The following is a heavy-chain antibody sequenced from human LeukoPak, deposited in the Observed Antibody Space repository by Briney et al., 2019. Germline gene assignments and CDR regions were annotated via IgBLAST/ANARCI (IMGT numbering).Heavy chain of an antibody. Sequence: GGSLRLSCAASGFNFSNYYMSWVRQAPGKGLEWVSSISSSSSYIYYADSVKGRFTISRDNAKNSLYLQMNSLRAEDTAVYYCCGYSYGYNDYWGQGTLVTVSS. CDR2: ISSSSSYI. J-gene: IGHJ4*02. V-gene: IGHV3-21*01. CDR3: CGYSYGYNDY. D-gene: IGHD5-18*01. CDR1: GFNFSNYY.